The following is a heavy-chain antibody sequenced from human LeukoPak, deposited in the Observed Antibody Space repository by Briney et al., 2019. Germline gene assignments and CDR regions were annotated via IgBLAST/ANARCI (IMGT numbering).Heavy chain of an antibody. CDR2: INPNSGGA. Sequence: ASVKVSCKASGYTFTGYYMHWVRQAPGQGLEWMGRINPNSGGANYAQKFQGRVTMTRATSISTAYMELSRLRSDDTAVYYCARDFCGGDCYSRSTYMDVWGKGTTDTVSS. V-gene: IGHV1-2*06. D-gene: IGHD2-21*02. CDR3: ARDFCGGDCYSRSTYMDV. J-gene: IGHJ6*04. CDR1: GYTFTGYY.